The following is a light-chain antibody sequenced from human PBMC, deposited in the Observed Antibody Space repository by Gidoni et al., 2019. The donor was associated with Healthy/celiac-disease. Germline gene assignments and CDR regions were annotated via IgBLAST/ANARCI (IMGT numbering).Light chain of an antibody. CDR3: QQYNSYRT. J-gene: IGKJ1*01. V-gene: IGKV1-5*03. CDR2: KAS. Sequence: SQSISSWLAWYQQKPGKAPKLLIYKASSLESGVPSRFSGSGSGTEFTLTISSLQPDDFATYYCQQYNSYRTFGQGTKVEIK. CDR1: QSISSW.